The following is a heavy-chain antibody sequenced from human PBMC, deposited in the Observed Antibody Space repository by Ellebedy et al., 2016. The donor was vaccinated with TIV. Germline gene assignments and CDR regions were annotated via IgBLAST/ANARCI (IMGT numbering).Heavy chain of an antibody. V-gene: IGHV3-30*19. CDR2: ISGDGKNN. D-gene: IGHD2-15*01. Sequence: GESLKISCETSGFTFSSHGIHWVRQAPGEGLEWLTLISGDGKNNHYAESVKGRFTVSRDNSRNVVFLQMNSLRPDDSALYFCARSRWSGLLVAATPADFWGQGTVVVVSS. CDR1: GFTFSSHG. J-gene: IGHJ4*02. CDR3: ARSRWSGLLVAATPADF.